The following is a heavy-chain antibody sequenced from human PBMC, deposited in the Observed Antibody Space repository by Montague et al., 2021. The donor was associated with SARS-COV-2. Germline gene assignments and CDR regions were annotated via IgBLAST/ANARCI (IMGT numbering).Heavy chain of an antibody. J-gene: IGHJ4*03. CDR3: ARDVRYYDFWSSQAQTGIDY. CDR1: GYTSSSGCD. CDR2: INESGST. D-gene: IGHD3-3*01. V-gene: IGHV4-38-2*02. Sequence: SETLSLTCTVSGYTSSSGCDWGWIRQPPGQGLEWIGSINESGSTXSNPXXXSPVTVAVDTSKNRFSLKLSSVTAVDTAVYYCARDVRYYDFWSSQAQTGIDYWGQGTMVTVSS.